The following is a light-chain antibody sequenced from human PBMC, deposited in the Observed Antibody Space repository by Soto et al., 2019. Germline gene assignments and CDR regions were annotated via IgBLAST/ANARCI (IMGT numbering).Light chain of an antibody. CDR2: DASKLAS. V-gene: IGKV1-13*02. J-gene: IGKJ4*01. CDR3: QQFKTYPPLT. Sequence: AIQLTQSPSSLSASVGDRVTITCRASQAIGSALAWYQQKPGKAPKLLIYDASKLASNLESGGPSRFSGSGSGTDFTLAISNLQPEDFATYYCQQFKTYPPLTFGGGTKVEIK. CDR1: QAIGSA.